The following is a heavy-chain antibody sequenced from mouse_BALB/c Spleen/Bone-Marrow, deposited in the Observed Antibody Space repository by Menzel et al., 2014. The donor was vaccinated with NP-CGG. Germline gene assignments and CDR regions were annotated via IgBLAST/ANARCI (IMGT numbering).Heavy chain of an antibody. CDR3: ARSRTTATAMDY. J-gene: IGHJ4*01. Sequence: VQLQQSGAELARPGASVKLSCKASGYTFTSYWMQWVKQRPGQGLEWIGAIYPGDGDTRYTQKFKGKATLTADKSSSTAYMQLSSLASEDSAVYYCARSRTTATAMDYWGQGTSVTVSS. D-gene: IGHD1-2*01. CDR2: IYPGDGDT. V-gene: IGHV1-87*01. CDR1: GYTFTSYW.